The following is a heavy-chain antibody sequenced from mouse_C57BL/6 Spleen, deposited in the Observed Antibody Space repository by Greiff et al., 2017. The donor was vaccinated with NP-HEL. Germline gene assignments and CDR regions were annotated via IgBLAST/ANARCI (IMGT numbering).Heavy chain of an antibody. CDR3: ARAGYYGSSYWFAY. Sequence: EVQRVESGGGLVKPGGSLKLSCAASGFTFSSYAMSWVRQTPEKRLEWVATISDGGSYTYYPDNVKGRFTISRDNAKNNLYLQMSHLKSEDTAMYYCARAGYYGSSYWFAYWGQGTLVTVSA. V-gene: IGHV5-4*01. CDR2: ISDGGSYT. D-gene: IGHD1-1*01. CDR1: GFTFSSYA. J-gene: IGHJ3*01.